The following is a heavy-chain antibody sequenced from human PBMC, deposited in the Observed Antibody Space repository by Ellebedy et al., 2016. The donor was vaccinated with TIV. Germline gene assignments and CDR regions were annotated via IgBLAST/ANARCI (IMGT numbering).Heavy chain of an antibody. Sequence: SETLSLXXAVSGGSINNVAHAWVWIRQTPGQGLEWIGYFYPSGSTFYNPSLRSRVTISVDRSRNQFSLKLTSVTAADTALYYCARRGDTTEEPFDLWGRGTLVTVSS. CDR2: FYPSGST. D-gene: IGHD1-14*01. J-gene: IGHJ4*02. CDR1: GGSINNVAHA. CDR3: ARRGDTTEEPFDL. V-gene: IGHV4-30-2*01.